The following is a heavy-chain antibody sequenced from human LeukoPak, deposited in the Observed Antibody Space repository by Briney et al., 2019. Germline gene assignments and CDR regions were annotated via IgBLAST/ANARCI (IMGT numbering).Heavy chain of an antibody. Sequence: SETLSLTCAVSGGSISSGGYSWSWIRQPPGKGLEWIGYIYHSGSTYYNPSLKSRVTISVDRSKNQFSLKLSSVTAADTAVYYCARYCSRTSCYQLGFDPWGQGTLVTVSS. V-gene: IGHV4-30-2*01. D-gene: IGHD2-2*01. CDR2: IYHSGST. J-gene: IGHJ5*02. CDR3: ARYCSRTSCYQLGFDP. CDR1: GGSISSGGYS.